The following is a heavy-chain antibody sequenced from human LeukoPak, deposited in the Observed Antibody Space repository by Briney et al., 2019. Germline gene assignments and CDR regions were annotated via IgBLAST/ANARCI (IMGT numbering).Heavy chain of an antibody. CDR2: ISYDGSKK. J-gene: IGHJ4*02. D-gene: IGHD1-26*01. CDR1: GFTFSSHG. Sequence: PGGSLRLSCAASGFTFSSHGMHWVRQAPGKGLEWVSLISYDGSKKSYAESVKGRFTISRDNSKNTLSLQMNSLTTEDTAVYYCARDRSGSYSVDYWGQGTLVTVSS. V-gene: IGHV3-30*19. CDR3: ARDRSGSYSVDY.